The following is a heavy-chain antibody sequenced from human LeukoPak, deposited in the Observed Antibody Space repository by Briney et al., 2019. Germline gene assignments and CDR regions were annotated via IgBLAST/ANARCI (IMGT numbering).Heavy chain of an antibody. D-gene: IGHD2-15*01. CDR2: ISSSTSHT. Sequence: GGSLRLSCAASGFTLSTYEMTWVRQAPGKGLEWVSFISSSTSHTFYADSVKGRFTIFRDTAKNSLYLQMNNLRGEDTALYHCARDVSSSTRAFDIWGQGTMVAVS. J-gene: IGHJ3*02. CDR3: ARDVSSSTRAFDI. CDR1: GFTLSTYE. V-gene: IGHV3-48*03.